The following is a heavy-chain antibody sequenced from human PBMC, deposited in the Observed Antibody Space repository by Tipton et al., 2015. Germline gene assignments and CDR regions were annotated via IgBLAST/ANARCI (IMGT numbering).Heavy chain of an antibody. Sequence: GSLRLSCAVSGGSISSSNWWTWVRQPPGKGLEWIGYIQYSGSTNYNPSLKSRVTISVDTSKTQFSLKMSSVTASDTAVYYCARARGRHGGLFDSWGQGILVTVSS. CDR1: GGSISSSNW. V-gene: IGHV4-4*02. D-gene: IGHD4-23*01. J-gene: IGHJ4*02. CDR3: ARARGRHGGLFDS. CDR2: IQYSGST.